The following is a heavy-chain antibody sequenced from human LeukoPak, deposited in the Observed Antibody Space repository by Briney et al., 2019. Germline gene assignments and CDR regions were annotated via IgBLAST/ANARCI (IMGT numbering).Heavy chain of an antibody. J-gene: IGHJ5*02. V-gene: IGHV4-30-2*01. Sequence: SQTLSLTCAVSGGSISSGDYSWSWIRQPPGKGLEWIGFIFQSGSTYYNPSLKSRVTISVDRSKNQFSLKLSSVTAADTAVYYCARVGSDWNDVRYNWFDPWGQGTLVPVSS. CDR3: ARVGSDWNDVRYNWFDP. CDR2: IFQSGST. CDR1: GGSISSGDYS. D-gene: IGHD1-1*01.